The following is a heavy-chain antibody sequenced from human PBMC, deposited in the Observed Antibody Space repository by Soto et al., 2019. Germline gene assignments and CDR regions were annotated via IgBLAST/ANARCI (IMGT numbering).Heavy chain of an antibody. V-gene: IGHV4-59*01. CDR1: GGPISSYY. CDR3: ARDFLSEMGRYFDY. CDR2: ISYSGST. Sequence: SETLSLTCTFSGGPISSYYWSWIRQPPGKGLEWIGHISYSGSTNYNPSLRSRVTISVDTSKNQFSLKLSSVTAADTAVYYCARDFLSEMGRYFDYWGQGTLVTVSS. D-gene: IGHD3-10*01. J-gene: IGHJ4*02.